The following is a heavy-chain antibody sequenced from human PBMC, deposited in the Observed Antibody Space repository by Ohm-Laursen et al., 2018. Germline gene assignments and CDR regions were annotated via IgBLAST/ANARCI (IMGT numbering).Heavy chain of an antibody. CDR1: GGSFSGYY. CDR2: INHSRST. J-gene: IGHJ4*02. D-gene: IGHD3-22*01. CDR3: ARRANSAYPYYLDH. Sequence: SETLSLTCAVYGGSFSGYYWNWIRQPPGKGLEWIGEINHSRSTKYNSSFKSRVTISVDTSKNQFSLKLSSVTAADTAVYYCARRANSAYPYYLDHWGQGTLVTVSS. V-gene: IGHV4-34*01.